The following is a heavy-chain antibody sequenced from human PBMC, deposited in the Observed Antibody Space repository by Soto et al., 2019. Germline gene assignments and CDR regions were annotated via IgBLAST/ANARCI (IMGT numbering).Heavy chain of an antibody. CDR3: TAGYGLDV. Sequence: RLAAPASGVSCMDFYRSSRRQAPGNGLEWISYISSSGSHTPYADSVKGRFTISSDNAKNTLYLQMNSLSAEDTAVYYSTAGYGLDVWGQGTTVTVSS. J-gene: IGHJ6*02. V-gene: IGHV3-11*06. CDR1: GVSCMDFY. CDR2: ISSSGSHT.